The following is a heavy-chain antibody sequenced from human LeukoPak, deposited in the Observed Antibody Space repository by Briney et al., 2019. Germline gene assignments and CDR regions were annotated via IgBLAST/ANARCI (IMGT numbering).Heavy chain of an antibody. V-gene: IGHV3-7*01. CDR1: GFTFSSYW. Sequence: GGSLRLSCAASGFTFSSYWMSWVRQAPGKGLEWVANIKQDGSEKYYVDSVKGRFTISRDNAKNTLYLQMNSLRAEDTAVYYCARETPRGSYGPNWFDPWGQGTLVTVSS. CDR2: IKQDGSEK. D-gene: IGHD5-18*01. J-gene: IGHJ5*02. CDR3: ARETPRGSYGPNWFDP.